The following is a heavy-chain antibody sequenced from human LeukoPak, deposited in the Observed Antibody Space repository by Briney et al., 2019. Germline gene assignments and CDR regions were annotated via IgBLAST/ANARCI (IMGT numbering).Heavy chain of an antibody. D-gene: IGHD1-26*01. Sequence: PSETLSLTCTVSGGSISSYYWSWIRQPPGKGLEWIGYIYYSGSTNYNPSLKSRVTISVDTSKNQFSLKLSSVTAADTAVYYCASGSLPFFDYWGQGTLVTVSS. V-gene: IGHV4-59*01. CDR1: GGSISSYY. CDR3: ASGSLPFFDY. CDR2: IYYSGST. J-gene: IGHJ4*02.